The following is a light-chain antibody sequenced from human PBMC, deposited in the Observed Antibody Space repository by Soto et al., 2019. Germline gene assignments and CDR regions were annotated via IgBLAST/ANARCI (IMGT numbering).Light chain of an antibody. CDR3: QQSYSTPIT. Sequence: DIVMTQSPDSLAVSLGERATINCKSSQSVLFSSNNKNYLAWYQQKPGQPPKLLIYWASTRESGVPNRFSGSGSGTDFTLTISSLQAEDVAVYYSQQSYSTPITFGHGTRLEIK. CDR1: QSVLFSSNNKNY. CDR2: WAS. V-gene: IGKV4-1*01. J-gene: IGKJ5*01.